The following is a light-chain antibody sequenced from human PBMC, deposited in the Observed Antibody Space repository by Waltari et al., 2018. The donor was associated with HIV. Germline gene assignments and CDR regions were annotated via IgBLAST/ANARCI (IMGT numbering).Light chain of an antibody. J-gene: IGLJ2*01. CDR1: RSDVGRYNL. CDR2: EVY. Sequence: QSALTQPASVSGSIGQSITISCTGTRSDVGRYNLVSWYQHHPGKAPKLIIYEVYKRPSGVSNRFSGSKSGNTASLTVSGLQAEDEADYYCCSYAGSSIPFGGGTKLTVL. CDR3: CSYAGSSIP. V-gene: IGLV2-23*02.